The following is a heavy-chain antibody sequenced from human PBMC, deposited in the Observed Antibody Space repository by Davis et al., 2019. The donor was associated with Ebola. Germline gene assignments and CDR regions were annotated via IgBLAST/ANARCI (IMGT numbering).Heavy chain of an antibody. CDR1: GYTFTDYP. J-gene: IGHJ4*02. CDR2: INVGNGNT. CDR3: ARDRHWGHLDY. D-gene: IGHD7-27*01. Sequence: AASVKVSCKTSGYTFTDYPIQWVRQVPGQRLEWMGYINVGNGNTKSAQMFQGRVTISRDASASTVYMELSNLTSEDTAVYYCARDRHWGHLDYWGQGTLVTVSS. V-gene: IGHV1-3*01.